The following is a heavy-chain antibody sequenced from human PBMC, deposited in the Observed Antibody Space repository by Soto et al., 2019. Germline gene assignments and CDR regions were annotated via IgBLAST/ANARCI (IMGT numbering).Heavy chain of an antibody. CDR1: GFTFSTYG. CDR3: ARGSGYYYGYRTY. V-gene: IGHV3-33*01. CDR2: IWFDGTHK. D-gene: IGHD5-18*01. J-gene: IGHJ4*02. Sequence: QVQLVESGGGVVQPGRSLRLSCAASGFTFSTYGMHWVRQAPGKGLEWVAVIWFDGTHKFYADSLKGRFTISRDNSKNTLYLQMNSLRAEDTAIYYCARGSGYYYGYRTYWGQGPLVTVSS.